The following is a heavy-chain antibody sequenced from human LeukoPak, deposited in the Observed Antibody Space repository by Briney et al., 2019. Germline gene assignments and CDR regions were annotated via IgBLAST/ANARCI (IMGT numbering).Heavy chain of an antibody. CDR2: ISGYNGNT. J-gene: IGHJ4*02. CDR1: GYTFNNFG. Sequence: ASVEVSCKTSGYTFNNFGITWVRDAPGQGLEWRGWISGYNGNTKYAQSLQGRVTITTDTSTSTAHMELRSLRSDDTAVYYCARRDLSVDYWGQGTLVTVSS. V-gene: IGHV1-18*01. CDR3: ARRDLSVDY.